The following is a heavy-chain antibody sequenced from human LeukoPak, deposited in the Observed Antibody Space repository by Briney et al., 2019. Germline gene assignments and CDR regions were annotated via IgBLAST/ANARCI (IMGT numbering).Heavy chain of an antibody. CDR3: ARLGKRYCSSTSCSGIAAAGYYFDY. V-gene: IGHV4-34*01. D-gene: IGHD2-2*01. J-gene: IGHJ4*02. CDR2: INHSGST. Sequence: SETLSLTCVVYGGSFSGYYWSWIRQPPGKGLEWIGEINHSGSTNYNPSLKSRVTISVDTSKNQFSLKLSSVTAADTAVYYCARLGKRYCSSTSCSGIAAAGYYFDYWGQGTLVTVSS. CDR1: GGSFSGYY.